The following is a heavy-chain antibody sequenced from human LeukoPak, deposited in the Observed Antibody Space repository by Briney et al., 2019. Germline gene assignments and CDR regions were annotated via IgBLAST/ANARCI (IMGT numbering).Heavy chain of an antibody. Sequence: SETLSLTCTVSGYSISIGYYWGWIRQPPGKGLEWIGNIYHSGSTYYNPSLKSRVTISVDTSKNQFSLKLSSVTAADTAVYYCARGPRDYFDYWGQGTLVTVSS. V-gene: IGHV4-38-2*02. CDR3: ARGPRDYFDY. CDR1: GYSISIGYY. J-gene: IGHJ4*02. CDR2: IYHSGST.